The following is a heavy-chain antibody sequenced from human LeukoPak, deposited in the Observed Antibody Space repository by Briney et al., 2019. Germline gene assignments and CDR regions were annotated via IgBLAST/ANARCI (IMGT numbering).Heavy chain of an antibody. J-gene: IGHJ4*02. CDR1: GFTVSSNY. V-gene: IGHV3-30*03. CDR3: ARRSGVAVAGAFDY. Sequence: PGGSLRLSCAASGFTVSSNYMHWVRQAPGKGLEWVAVISYDGSNKYYADSMKGRFNISRDNSKNTLYLQMNSLRAEDTAVYFCARRSGVAVAGAFDYWGQGTLVTVSS. D-gene: IGHD6-19*01. CDR2: ISYDGSNK.